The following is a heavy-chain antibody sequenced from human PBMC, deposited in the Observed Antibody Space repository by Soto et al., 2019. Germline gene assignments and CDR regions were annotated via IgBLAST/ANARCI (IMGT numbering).Heavy chain of an antibody. V-gene: IGHV3-30*18. J-gene: IGHJ6*02. CDR3: ANEGAWGYYYYYGMDV. D-gene: IGHD3-16*01. CDR2: ISYDGSNK. CDR1: GFTFSSYG. Sequence: QVQLVESGGGVVQPGRSLRLSCAASGFTFSSYGMHWVRQAPGKGLEWVAVISYDGSNKYYPDSVKGRFTISRDNSKNTLYLQMNSLRAEDTAVYYCANEGAWGYYYYYGMDVWGQGTTVTVSS.